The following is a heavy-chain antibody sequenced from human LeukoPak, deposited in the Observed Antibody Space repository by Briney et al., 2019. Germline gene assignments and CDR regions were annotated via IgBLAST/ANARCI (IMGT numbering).Heavy chain of an antibody. CDR3: ASSAVGSSVWPVLN. CDR2: LSGSGGST. Sequence: PGGSLRLSCAASGFTFNNYAMSWVRQSPGKGLEWVSGLSGSGGSTYYADSVKGRFTISRDNSKNTLYLQMNSLRGEDTAVYYCASSAVGSSVWPVLNWGQGTMVTVSS. J-gene: IGHJ4*02. V-gene: IGHV3-23*01. D-gene: IGHD6-19*01. CDR1: GFTFNNYA.